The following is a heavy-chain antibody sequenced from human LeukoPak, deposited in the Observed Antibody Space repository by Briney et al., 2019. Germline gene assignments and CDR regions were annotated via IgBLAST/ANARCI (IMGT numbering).Heavy chain of an antibody. D-gene: IGHD6-19*01. CDR2: IYYSGST. Sequence: PSETLSLTCTVSGGSISSYYWSWIRQLPGKGLEWIGYIYYSGSTNYNPSLKSRVTISVDTSKNQFSLKLSSVTAADTAVYYCARVASSGWDYYFDYWGQGTLVTVSS. V-gene: IGHV4-59*01. J-gene: IGHJ4*02. CDR3: ARVASSGWDYYFDY. CDR1: GGSISSYY.